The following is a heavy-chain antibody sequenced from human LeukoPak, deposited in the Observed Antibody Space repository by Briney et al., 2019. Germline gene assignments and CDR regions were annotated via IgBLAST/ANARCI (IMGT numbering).Heavy chain of an antibody. V-gene: IGHV4-59*08. Sequence: KPSETLSLTCTVSGGSVSSFYWSWIRQPPGKGLEWIGYIYYSGSTNYNPSLKSRVTISVDTSKNQFSLKLSSVTAADTAVYYCARQKSGWLAPDFDYWGQGTLVTVSS. CDR2: IYYSGST. D-gene: IGHD6-13*01. CDR1: GGSVSSFY. J-gene: IGHJ4*02. CDR3: ARQKSGWLAPDFDY.